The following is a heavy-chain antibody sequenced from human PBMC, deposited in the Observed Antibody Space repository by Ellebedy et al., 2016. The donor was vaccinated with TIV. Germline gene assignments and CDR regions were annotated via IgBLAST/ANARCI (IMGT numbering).Heavy chain of an antibody. CDR2: IYHSGST. V-gene: IGHV4-4*02. CDR1: GGSISSSNW. J-gene: IGHJ4*02. Sequence: MPSETLSLTCAVSGGSISSSNWWRWLRQPPGKGLEWIGEIYHSGSTNYNPSLKSRVTISVDTSKNQFSLKLSYVTAADTAVYYCARLTTVTTFDYWGQGTLVTVSS. CDR3: ARLTTVTTFDY. D-gene: IGHD4-17*01.